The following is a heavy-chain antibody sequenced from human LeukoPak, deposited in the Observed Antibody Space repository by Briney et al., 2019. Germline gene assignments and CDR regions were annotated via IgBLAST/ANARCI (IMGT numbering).Heavy chain of an antibody. J-gene: IGHJ4*02. CDR3: AKVAKYYYGSETYFFFDH. D-gene: IGHD3-10*01. V-gene: IGHV4-38-2*02. Sequence: SETLSLTCTVSGYSISSGYYWGWIRQPPGKGLEWIGSFYHSGSTYYNPSLKSRVTISVDTSKNQFSLKLSSVTAADTAVYYCAKVAKYYYGSETYFFFDHWGQGTLVTVSS. CDR2: FYHSGST. CDR1: GYSISSGYY.